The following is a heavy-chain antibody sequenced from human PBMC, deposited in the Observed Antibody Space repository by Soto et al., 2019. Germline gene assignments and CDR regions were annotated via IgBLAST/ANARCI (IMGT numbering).Heavy chain of an antibody. V-gene: IGHV4-61*01. J-gene: IGHJ4*02. CDR3: ARVRRYGIAVAGTFDY. CDR2: IYYSGST. Sequence: KPSETLSLTCTVSGGSVSSGSYYWSWIRQPPGKGLEWIGYIYYSGSTNYNPSLKSRVTISVDTSKNQFSLKLSSVTAADTAVYYCARVRRYGIAVAGTFDYWGKGTLVNVS. CDR1: GGSVSSGSYY. D-gene: IGHD6-19*01.